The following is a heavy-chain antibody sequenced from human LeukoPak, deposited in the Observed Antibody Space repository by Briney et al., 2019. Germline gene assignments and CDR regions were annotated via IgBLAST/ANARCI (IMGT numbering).Heavy chain of an antibody. CDR3: ARGARKRDDYGGFFDF. CDR1: GFTFSGYS. D-gene: IGHD4-23*01. CDR2: ISTTSAYI. J-gene: IGHJ4*02. Sequence: PGGSLRLSCAASGFTFSGYSMNWVRQAPGKGLEWVSSISTTSAYIYYADSVKGRFTISRDNAKNSLYLQMNSLRAEDTAVYYCARGARKRDDYGGFFDFWGQGTLVTVSS. V-gene: IGHV3-21*01.